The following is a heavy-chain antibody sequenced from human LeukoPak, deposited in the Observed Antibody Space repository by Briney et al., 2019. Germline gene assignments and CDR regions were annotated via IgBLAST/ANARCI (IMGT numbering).Heavy chain of an antibody. CDR1: GFTFRNFW. D-gene: IGHD2-21*02. Sequence: GGSLRLSCAASGFTFRNFWMHWVRQAPGKGLLWVSRINTDGSSTNYADSVKGRFTISRGNAKNTLYLQMNSLRAEDTAVYYCARDSAYCGGDCYSFDYWGQGTLVTVSS. V-gene: IGHV3-74*01. J-gene: IGHJ4*02. CDR2: INTDGSST. CDR3: ARDSAYCGGDCYSFDY.